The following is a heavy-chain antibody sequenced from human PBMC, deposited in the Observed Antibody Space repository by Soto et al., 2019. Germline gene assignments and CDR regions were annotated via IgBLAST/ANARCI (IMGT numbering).Heavy chain of an antibody. Sequence: QVQLVESGGGVVQPGRSLRLSCAASGFTFSSYGMHWVRQAPGKGLEWVAVIWYDGSNKYYADSVKGRFTISRDNSKNPLYLQMNSLRAEDTAVYYCARGPVDLVEPLHYYYYGMDGWGQGTTVTVSS. V-gene: IGHV3-33*01. CDR2: IWYDGSNK. D-gene: IGHD5-12*01. CDR1: GFTFSSYG. J-gene: IGHJ6*02. CDR3: ARGPVDLVEPLHYYYYGMDG.